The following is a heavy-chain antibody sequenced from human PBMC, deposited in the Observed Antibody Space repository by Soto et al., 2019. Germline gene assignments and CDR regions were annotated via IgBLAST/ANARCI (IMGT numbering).Heavy chain of an antibody. CDR2: INPNSGGT. V-gene: IGHV1-2*04. CDR1: GYTFTGYY. Sequence: QVQLVQSGAEVKKPGASVKVSCKASGYTFTGYYMHWVRQAPGQGLEWMGWINPNSGGTNYAQKFQGWVTMTRDTSISTAYMELSRLGSDDTAVYYCARLIDYGDFAGAFDIWGQGTMVTVSS. J-gene: IGHJ3*02. D-gene: IGHD4-17*01. CDR3: ARLIDYGDFAGAFDI.